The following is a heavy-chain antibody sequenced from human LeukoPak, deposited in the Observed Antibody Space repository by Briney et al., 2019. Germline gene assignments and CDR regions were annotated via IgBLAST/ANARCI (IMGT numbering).Heavy chain of an antibody. CDR3: ARGLPAAIRANWFDP. CDR1: GGSISSYY. Sequence: SETLSLTCTVSGGSISSYYWSWIRQPAGKGLEWIGRIYTSGSTNYNPSLKSRVTMSVDTSKNQFSLKLSSVTAADTAVYYCARGLPAAIRANWFDPWGQGTLVTVSS. D-gene: IGHD2-2*02. CDR2: IYTSGST. J-gene: IGHJ5*02. V-gene: IGHV4-4*07.